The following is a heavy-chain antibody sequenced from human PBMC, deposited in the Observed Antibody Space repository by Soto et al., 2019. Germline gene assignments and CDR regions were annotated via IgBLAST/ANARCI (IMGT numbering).Heavy chain of an antibody. J-gene: IGHJ6*03. CDR3: ARGMVVTAATLAGSGDYYYYYYMDV. CDR1: GYTFTSYD. Sequence: GASVKVSCKASGYTFTSYDINWVRQATGQGLEWMGWMNPNSGNTGYAQKFQGRVTMTRNTSISTAYMELSSLRSEDTAVYYCARGMVVTAATLAGSGDYYYYYYMDVWGKGTTFTISS. D-gene: IGHD2-2*01. V-gene: IGHV1-8*01. CDR2: MNPNSGNT.